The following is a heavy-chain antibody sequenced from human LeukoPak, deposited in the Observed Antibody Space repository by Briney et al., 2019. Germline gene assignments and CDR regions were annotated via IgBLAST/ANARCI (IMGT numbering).Heavy chain of an antibody. J-gene: IGHJ5*02. CDR1: GGSISSSSYY. CDR3: ARHLAAAGYNWFDP. V-gene: IGHV4-39*01. CDR2: IYYSGST. D-gene: IGHD6-13*01. Sequence: SETLSLTCTVSGGSISSSSYYWGWIRQHPGNGLEWIGSIYYSGSTYYNPSLKSRVTISVDTSKNQFSLKLSSVTAADTAVYYCARHLAAAGYNWFDPWGQGTLVTVSS.